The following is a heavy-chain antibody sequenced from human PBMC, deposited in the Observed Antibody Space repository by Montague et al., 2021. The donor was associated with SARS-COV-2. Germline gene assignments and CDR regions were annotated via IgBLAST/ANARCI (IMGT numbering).Heavy chain of an antibody. D-gene: IGHD3-16*01. Sequence: SAPRSLTCTVSGGSISSDNWWTWVRQPPGKGLEWIGDIFHSGTTNYNPSLKSRLTISVDKSKNQISLKLISVTAADTAMYYCALPLGGARFDPWGQGTLVTVSS. CDR3: ALPLGGARFDP. J-gene: IGHJ5*02. CDR2: IFHSGTT. CDR1: GGSISSDNW. V-gene: IGHV4-4*02.